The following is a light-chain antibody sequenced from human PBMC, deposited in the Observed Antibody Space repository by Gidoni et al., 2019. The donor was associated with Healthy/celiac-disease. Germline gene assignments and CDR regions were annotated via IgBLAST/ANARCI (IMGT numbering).Light chain of an antibody. J-gene: IGKJ1*01. CDR2: DAS. Sequence: EIVLTQSPATLSLSPGERANLSCRASQSVSSYLAWYQQKPGQAPRLLIYDASNRATGIPARFSGSGSGTDFTLTISSLEPEDFEVYYCQQRSNWPRTFGQGTKVEIK. CDR3: QQRSNWPRT. V-gene: IGKV3-11*01. CDR1: QSVSSY.